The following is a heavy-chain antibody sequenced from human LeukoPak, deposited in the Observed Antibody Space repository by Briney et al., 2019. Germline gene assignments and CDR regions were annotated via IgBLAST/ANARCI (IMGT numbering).Heavy chain of an antibody. D-gene: IGHD3-22*01. V-gene: IGHV4-30-4*08. CDR3: ASVYIVADYDSSAIDY. Sequence: SQTLSLTCTVSGGSISSGDYYWSWIRQPPGKGLEWIGYIYYSGSTYYNPSLKSRVTISVDTSKNQFSLKLSSVTAADTAVYYCASVYIVADYDSSAIDYWGQGTLVTVSS. CDR1: GGSISSGDYY. CDR2: IYYSGST. J-gene: IGHJ4*02.